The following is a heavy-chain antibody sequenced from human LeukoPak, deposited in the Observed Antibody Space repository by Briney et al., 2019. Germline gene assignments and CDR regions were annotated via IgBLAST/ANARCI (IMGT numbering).Heavy chain of an antibody. CDR2: INPKSGGT. V-gene: IGHV1-2*02. J-gene: IGHJ5*02. Sequence: GASVKVSCKASGYSFTGHYMHWVRQAPGQGLEWMGWINPKSGGTNYAQKFQGRVTMTRDTSISTAYMDMSSLRSDDTAVYYCARERGQLLWFGESQWGNWFDPWGQGTLVTVSS. CDR1: GYSFTGHY. CDR3: ARERGQLLWFGESQWGNWFDP. D-gene: IGHD3-10*01.